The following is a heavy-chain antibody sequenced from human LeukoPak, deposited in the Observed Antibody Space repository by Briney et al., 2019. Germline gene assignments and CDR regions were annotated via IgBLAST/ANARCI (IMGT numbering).Heavy chain of an antibody. CDR2: IYTSGST. CDR3: ARDSSGYYSY. Sequence: SETLSLTCTVSGGSISSYYWSWIRQPPGKGLEWIGYIYTSGSTNYNPSLKSRVTISVDTSKNQFSLKPSSVTAADTAVYYCARDSSGYYSYWGQGTLVTVSS. J-gene: IGHJ4*02. V-gene: IGHV4-4*09. CDR1: GGSISSYY. D-gene: IGHD3-22*01.